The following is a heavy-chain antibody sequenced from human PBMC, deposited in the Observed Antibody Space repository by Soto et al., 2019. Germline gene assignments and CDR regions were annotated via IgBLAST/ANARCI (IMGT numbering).Heavy chain of an antibody. Sequence: GGSLRLSCAASGFTVSSNYMSWVRQAPGKGLEWVSVIYSGGSTYYADSVKGRFTISRDNSKNTLYLQMNSLRAEGTAVYYCARGIGAGSGWLRSYYYYMDVWGKGTTVTVSS. D-gene: IGHD5-12*01. CDR2: IYSGGST. J-gene: IGHJ6*03. CDR3: ARGIGAGSGWLRSYYYYMDV. CDR1: GFTVSSNY. V-gene: IGHV3-66*01.